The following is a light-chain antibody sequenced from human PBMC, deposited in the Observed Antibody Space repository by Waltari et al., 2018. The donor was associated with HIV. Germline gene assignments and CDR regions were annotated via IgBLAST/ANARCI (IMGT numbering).Light chain of an antibody. CDR3: QKYNNVPQV. V-gene: IGKV1-27*01. J-gene: IGKJ1*01. CDR1: QAIGSY. Sequence: DIKMTQSPPSLSASVGNPVTITCRPSQAIGSYLAWYQHNPGSPPTLLIYAASTLQSGVPSRCSGSGSETNFSLVISALQPEDAATYYCQKYNNVPQVFGQGTKVEV. CDR2: AAS.